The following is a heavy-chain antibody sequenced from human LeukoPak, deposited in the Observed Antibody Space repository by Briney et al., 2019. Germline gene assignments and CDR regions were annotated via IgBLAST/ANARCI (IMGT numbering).Heavy chain of an antibody. V-gene: IGHV4-59*01. J-gene: IGHJ4*02. Sequence: SETLSLTCTVSGVSISSNYWSWIRRPPGKGLESIGYIYYSGNTNYSTSLKSRVTISVDTSKSQLSLTLTSVTAADTAVYYCARGGWSLDYWGQGTLVTVSS. D-gene: IGHD2-15*01. CDR2: IYYSGNT. CDR3: ARGGWSLDY. CDR1: GVSISSNY.